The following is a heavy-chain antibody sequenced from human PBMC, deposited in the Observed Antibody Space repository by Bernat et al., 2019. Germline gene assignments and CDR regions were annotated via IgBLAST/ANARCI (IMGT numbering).Heavy chain of an antibody. CDR1: GGTFSSYA. CDR3: AREGGYYYGSGSYYNLY. CDR2: IIPIFGTA. D-gene: IGHD3-10*01. J-gene: IGHJ4*02. V-gene: IGHV1-69*01. Sequence: QVQLVQSGAEVKKPGSSVKVSCKASGGTFSSYAISWVRRAPGQGLEWMGGIIPIFGTANYAQKFQGRVTITADESTSTAYMELSSLRSEDTAVYYCAREGGYYYGSGSYYNLYWGQGTLVTVSS.